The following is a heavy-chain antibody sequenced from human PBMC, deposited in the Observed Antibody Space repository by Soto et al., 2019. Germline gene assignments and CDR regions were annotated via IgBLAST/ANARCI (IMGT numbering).Heavy chain of an antibody. CDR3: ARARGYCSGGSCYEYFQH. D-gene: IGHD2-15*01. J-gene: IGHJ1*01. CDR2: IIPIFGTA. Sequence: QVQLVQSGAEVKKPGSSVKVSCKASGGTFSSYAISWVRQAPGQGLEWMGGIIPIFGTANYAQKFQGRVTITADEATNTAYMELSRRRSEHTPVYYCARARGYCSGGSCYEYFQHWGQGTLVTVSS. V-gene: IGHV1-69*12. CDR1: GGTFSSYA.